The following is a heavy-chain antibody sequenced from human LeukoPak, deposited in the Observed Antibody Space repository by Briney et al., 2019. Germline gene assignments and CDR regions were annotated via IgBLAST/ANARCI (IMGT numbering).Heavy chain of an antibody. CDR1: GYTFTGYY. J-gene: IGHJ4*02. D-gene: IGHD1-26*01. V-gene: IGHV1-2*02. CDR3: ATDIRSYYYFDY. Sequence: GASVKVSCKASGYTFTGYYIHWVRQAPGQGLECMGWINPNSGGTNYAQKFQGRVTMTRDTSISTAYMELSRLRSDDTAVYYCATDIRSYYYFDYWGQGTLVTVSS. CDR2: INPNSGGT.